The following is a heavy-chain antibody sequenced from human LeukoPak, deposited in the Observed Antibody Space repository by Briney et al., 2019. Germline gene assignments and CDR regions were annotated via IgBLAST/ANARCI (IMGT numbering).Heavy chain of an antibody. Sequence: PSETLSLICTVSGDSISSSSYYWGWIRQPPGKGLEWIGSIYYSGSTYYNPSLKSRVTISVDTSKNQFSLKLSSVTAADTAVYYCARGRGVAGTGYWGQGTLVTVSS. D-gene: IGHD6-19*01. J-gene: IGHJ4*02. V-gene: IGHV4-39*01. CDR1: GDSISSSSYY. CDR2: IYYSGST. CDR3: ARGRGVAGTGY.